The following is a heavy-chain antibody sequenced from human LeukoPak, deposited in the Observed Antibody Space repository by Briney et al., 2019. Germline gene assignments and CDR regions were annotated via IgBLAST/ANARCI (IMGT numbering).Heavy chain of an antibody. CDR1: GYTFTCYY. CDR3: ARGSYSGYYYYYYGMDV. CDR2: MNPNSGNT. D-gene: IGHD2-15*01. Sequence: GASVKVSCKASGYTFTCYYMHWVRQAPGQGLEWMGWMNPNSGNTGYAQKFQGRVTMTRNTSISTAYMELSSLRSEDTAVYYCARGSYSGYYYYYYGMDVWGQGTTVTVSS. J-gene: IGHJ6*02. V-gene: IGHV1-8*02.